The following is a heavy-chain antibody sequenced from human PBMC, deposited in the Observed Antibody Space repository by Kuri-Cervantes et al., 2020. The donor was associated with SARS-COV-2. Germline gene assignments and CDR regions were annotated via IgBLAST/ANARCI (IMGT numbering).Heavy chain of an antibody. CDR2: IYTGGST. CDR3: AKHQILYGDYSLFDY. J-gene: IGHJ4*02. D-gene: IGHD4-17*01. Sequence: LSLTCAASGFTVSSNYMTWVRQAPGKGLEWVSTIYTGGSTDYADSVKGRFTISRDNSKNTLYLQMNSLRAEDTAVYYCAKHQILYGDYSLFDYWGQGTLVTVSS. V-gene: IGHV3-66*04. CDR1: GFTVSSNY.